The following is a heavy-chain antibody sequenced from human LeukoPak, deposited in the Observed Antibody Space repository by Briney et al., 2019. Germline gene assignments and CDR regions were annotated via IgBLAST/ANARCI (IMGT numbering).Heavy chain of an antibody. J-gene: IGHJ5*02. D-gene: IGHD6-13*01. V-gene: IGHV3-23*01. CDR1: GLTFSSYA. Sequence: GGSLRLSCAASGLTFSSYAMSWVRQAPGKGLEWVSAISGSGGSTYYADSVKGRFTISRDNSKNTLYLQMNSLRAEDTAVYYCAKDPAYSGSTFGWFDPWGQGTLVTVSS. CDR3: AKDPAYSGSTFGWFDP. CDR2: ISGSGGST.